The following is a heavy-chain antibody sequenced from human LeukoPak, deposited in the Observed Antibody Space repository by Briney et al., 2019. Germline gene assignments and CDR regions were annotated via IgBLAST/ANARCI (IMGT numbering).Heavy chain of an antibody. J-gene: IGHJ4*02. D-gene: IGHD3-9*01. CDR2: IYYSGST. V-gene: IGHV4-31*03. CDR3: ASGVLRYFDWLLGDSGYFDY. Sequence: SETLSLTCTVSGGSISSGGYYWSWIRQHPGKGPEWIGYIYYSGSTYYNPSLKSRVTISVDTSKNQFSLKLSSVTAADTAVYYCASGVLRYFDWLLGDSGYFDYWGQGTLVTVSS. CDR1: GGSISSGGYY.